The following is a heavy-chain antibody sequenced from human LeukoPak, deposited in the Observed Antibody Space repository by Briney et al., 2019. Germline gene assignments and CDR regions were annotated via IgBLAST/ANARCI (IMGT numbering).Heavy chain of an antibody. D-gene: IGHD1-14*01. CDR3: ASGPFLTFDHTPEGYYHYYMDV. V-gene: IGHV1-69*06. CDR1: GGAFNTYA. Sequence: SVKVSCKASGGAFNTYALSWVRQAPGRGLEWLGGIIPMFDTTNYAEKFQSRITLTADKATGTAYLELNSLKSEDTAVYYCASGPFLTFDHTPEGYYHYYMDVWGTGTTVTIS. CDR2: IIPMFDTT. J-gene: IGHJ6*03.